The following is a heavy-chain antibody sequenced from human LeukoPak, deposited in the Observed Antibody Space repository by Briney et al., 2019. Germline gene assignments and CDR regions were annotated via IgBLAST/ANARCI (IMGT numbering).Heavy chain of an antibody. D-gene: IGHD5-18*01. CDR3: VHIRSDLVDTPVVDY. V-gene: IGHV2-5*02. Sequence: ESGPTLVNPAQTLTLTCSFSGFSLSTSGVGVGWIRQPPGKALEWLSVIYWDDDKRYRPSLKSRLTITKDTSKNQVILTVTNMDPVDTATYYCVHIRSDLVDTPVVDYWGQGTLVTVSS. CDR2: IYWDDDK. J-gene: IGHJ4*02. CDR1: GFSLSTSGVG.